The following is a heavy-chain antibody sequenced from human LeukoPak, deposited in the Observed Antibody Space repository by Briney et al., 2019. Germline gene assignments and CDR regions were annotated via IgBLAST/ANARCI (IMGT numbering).Heavy chain of an antibody. CDR1: GFSFSSYW. CDR2: ISTDGTST. D-gene: IGHD1-26*01. CDR3: ARDSGLDYYFDY. Sequence: GGSLRLSCAASGFSFSSYWMHWVRQAPGKGLLWVSRISTDGTSTSYADSVKGRFTISRDNAKNTLYLQMNSLRAEDRAVYYCARDSGLDYYFDYWGQGTLVTVSS. J-gene: IGHJ4*02. V-gene: IGHV3-74*01.